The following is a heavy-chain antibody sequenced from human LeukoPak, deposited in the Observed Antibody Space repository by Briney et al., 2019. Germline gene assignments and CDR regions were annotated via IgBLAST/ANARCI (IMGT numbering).Heavy chain of an antibody. D-gene: IGHD3-10*01. Sequence: ASVKVSRKASGYTFTSYGICWVRQAPGQGLEWMGWISAYNGNTNYAQKLQGRVTMNTDTSTSTAYMELRSLRSDDTAVYYCAREAGITMVRVPYYWGQGTLVTVSS. CDR2: ISAYNGNT. CDR1: GYTFTSYG. CDR3: AREAGITMVRVPYY. V-gene: IGHV1-18*01. J-gene: IGHJ4*02.